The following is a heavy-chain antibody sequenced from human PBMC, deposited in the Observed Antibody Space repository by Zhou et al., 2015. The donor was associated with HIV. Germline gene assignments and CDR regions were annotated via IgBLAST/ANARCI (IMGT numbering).Heavy chain of an antibody. CDR1: GYTFTTYD. J-gene: IGHJ4*02. CDR2: ISAYNGDT. CDR3: ARRYYDSTGYYKGPFDY. V-gene: IGHV1-18*03. D-gene: IGHD3-22*01. Sequence: QVQLVQSGVEVKKPGASVKVSCKASGYTFTTYDITWVRQAPGQGLEWMGWISAYNGDTNYAQNLQGRVTMTTDTSTSTAYMELRSLRSDDMAVYFCARRYYDSTGYYKGPFDYWGQGTLVTVSS.